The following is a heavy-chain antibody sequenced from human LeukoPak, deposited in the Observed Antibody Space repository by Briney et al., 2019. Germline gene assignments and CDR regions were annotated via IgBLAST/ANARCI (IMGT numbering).Heavy chain of an antibody. V-gene: IGHV1-18*01. J-gene: IGHJ4*02. CDR1: GYTFTSYG. CDR3: ARARYYDSSGYYYGPYYYFDY. D-gene: IGHD3-22*01. Sequence: GASVKVSCKASGYTFTSYGISWVRQAPGQGLEWMGWISAYNGNTNYAQKLQGRVTMTTDTSTSTAYMELSRLRSDDTAVYYCARARYYDSSGYYYGPYYYFDYWGQGTLVTVSS. CDR2: ISAYNGNT.